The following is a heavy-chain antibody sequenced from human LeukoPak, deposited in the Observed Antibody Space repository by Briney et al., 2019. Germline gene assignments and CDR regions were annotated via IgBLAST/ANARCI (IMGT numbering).Heavy chain of an antibody. D-gene: IGHD2-21*02. V-gene: IGHV1-69*04. J-gene: IGHJ5*02. CDR3: ARDLASRSGYCGGDCYSRLWFDP. CDR2: IIPILGIA. CDR1: EGTFSSYA. Sequence: RASVKVSCKASEGTFSSYAISWVRQAPGQGLEWMGRIIPILGIANYAQKFQGRVTITADKSTSTAYMELSSLRSEDTAVYYCARDLASRSGYCGGDCYSRLWFDPWGQGTLVTVSS.